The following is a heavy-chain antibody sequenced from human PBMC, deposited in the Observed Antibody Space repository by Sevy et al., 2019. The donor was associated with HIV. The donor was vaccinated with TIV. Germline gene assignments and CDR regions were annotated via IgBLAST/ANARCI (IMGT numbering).Heavy chain of an antibody. CDR2: IRPDGSEI. Sequence: GGSLRLSCAASGFTFDAFWMQWVRQAPGGGLEWVANIRPDGSEIYYAEAVRGGFTISRDNSKESLYLQMRNLGVEDTATYFCARRYFDLWGQGALVTVSS. V-gene: IGHV3-7*01. CDR1: GFTFDAFW. J-gene: IGHJ4*02. CDR3: ARRYFDL.